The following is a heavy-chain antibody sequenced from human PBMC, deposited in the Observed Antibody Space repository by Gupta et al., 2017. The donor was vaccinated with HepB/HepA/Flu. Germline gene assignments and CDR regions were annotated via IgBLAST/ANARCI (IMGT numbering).Heavy chain of an antibody. D-gene: IGHD6-19*01. CDR3: ASRPDIAVGPFDV. J-gene: IGHJ4*02. CDR2: IDTGNGDT. CDR1: GYTFRNYP. V-gene: IGHV1-3*04. Sequence: QVHLVQSGTEVKKPGASVKVSCKASGYTFRNYPIHWVRQAPGQRPEWMGWIDTGNGDTAYSQKFEDRFTITRDTSASTASMELSSLRSEDTAVYYCASRPDIAVGPFDVWGQGTVVTVSS.